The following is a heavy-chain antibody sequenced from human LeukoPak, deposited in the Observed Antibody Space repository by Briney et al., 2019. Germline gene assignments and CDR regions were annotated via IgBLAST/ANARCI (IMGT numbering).Heavy chain of an antibody. V-gene: IGHV3-23*01. CDR3: ARDQFCGRDNCCTPLNEDY. Sequence: PGGSLRLSCAASGFTFSNYAMTWVRQAPGKGLEWVSGVSGNGGNTYYADSVKGRFTISRDNSKNTLYLQMNSLRGDDTALYYCARDQFCGRDNCCTPLNEDYWGQGTLVTVSS. CDR2: VSGNGGNT. J-gene: IGHJ4*02. CDR1: GFTFSNYA. D-gene: IGHD2-2*02.